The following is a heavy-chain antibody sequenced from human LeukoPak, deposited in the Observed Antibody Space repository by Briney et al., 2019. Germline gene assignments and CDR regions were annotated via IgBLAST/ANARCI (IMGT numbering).Heavy chain of an antibody. CDR3: ARENYGDYVSPDAFDI. CDR1: GFTFSSYE. CDR2: ISSSGSTI. V-gene: IGHV3-48*03. J-gene: IGHJ3*02. Sequence: PAGSLRLSCAASGFTFSSYEMNWVRQAPGKGLEWVSYISSSGSTIYYADSMKGRFTISRDDAKNSLYLQMNSLRAEDTAVYYCARENYGDYVSPDAFDIWGQGTMVTVSS. D-gene: IGHD4-17*01.